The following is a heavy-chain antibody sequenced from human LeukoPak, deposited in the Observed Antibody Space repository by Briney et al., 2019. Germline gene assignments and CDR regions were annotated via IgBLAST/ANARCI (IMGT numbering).Heavy chain of an antibody. CDR3: ARGYYFDYWGQGTQFDY. V-gene: IGHV4-59*01. CDR2: IYYSGST. CDR1: GGSISSYY. Sequence: PSETLSLTCTVSGGSISSYYWSLIRQPPGKGLEWIGYIYYSGSTNYNPSLKSRVTISVDTSKNQFSLKLSSVTAADTAVYYCARGYYFDYWGQGTQFDYWGQGTLVTVSS. D-gene: IGHD2/OR15-2a*01. J-gene: IGHJ4*02.